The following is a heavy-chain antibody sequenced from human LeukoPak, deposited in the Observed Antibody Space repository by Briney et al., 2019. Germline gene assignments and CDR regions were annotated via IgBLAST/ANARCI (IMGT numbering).Heavy chain of an antibody. Sequence: PGGSLRLSCAASRFTFSSFEMNWVRQAPGKGLEWVSYISGSGSTTHYADSVKGRFTISGDSAKNSLYLQMNSLRAEDTAVYYCARGPYSSNWYVDYWGQGTLVTVAS. J-gene: IGHJ4*02. D-gene: IGHD6-13*01. CDR2: ISGSGSTT. V-gene: IGHV3-48*03. CDR1: RFTFSSFE. CDR3: ARGPYSSNWYVDY.